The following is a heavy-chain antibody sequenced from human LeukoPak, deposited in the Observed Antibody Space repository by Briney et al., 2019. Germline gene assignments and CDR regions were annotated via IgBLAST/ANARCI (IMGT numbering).Heavy chain of an antibody. CDR2: IYYTGST. CDR1: GGSISTYY. CDR3: ARGGNYWPQWWFDP. V-gene: IGHV4-59*01. Sequence: SGTLSLTCAVSGGSISTYYWSWIRQPPGKGLEWIGYIYYTGSTSYNPSLKSRVTMSLDASKNQFSLELNSVTPADTAVYYCARGGNYWPQWWFDPWGRGTLVSVSS. D-gene: IGHD1-26*01. J-gene: IGHJ5*02.